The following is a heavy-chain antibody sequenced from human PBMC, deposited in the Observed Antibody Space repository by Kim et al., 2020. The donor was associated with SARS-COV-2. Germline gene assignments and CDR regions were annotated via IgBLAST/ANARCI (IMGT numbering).Heavy chain of an antibody. CDR3: ARAARSWNIDAFDI. J-gene: IGHJ3*02. CDR1: GGSVSSGSYY. CDR2: IYYSGST. D-gene: IGHD1-1*01. V-gene: IGHV4-61*01. Sequence: SETLSLTCTVSGGSVSSGSYYWSWIRQPPGKGLEWIGYIYYSGSTNYNPSLKSRVTISVDTSKNQFSLKLSSVTAADTAVYYCARAARSWNIDAFDIWGQGTMVTVSS.